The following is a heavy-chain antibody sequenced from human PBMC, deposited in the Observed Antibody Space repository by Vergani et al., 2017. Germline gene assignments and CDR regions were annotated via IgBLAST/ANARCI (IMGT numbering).Heavy chain of an antibody. CDR2: ITPFNGET. CDR1: GYTFPYRY. J-gene: IGHJ3*02. CDR3: ARWDPGLGSFDI. D-gene: IGHD1-14*01. V-gene: IGHV1-45*02. Sequence: QMQLVQSWAEVRKTGSSVKVSCKASGYTFPYRYLHWVRQAPGQALEWMGWITPFNGETKYAQKFQDRVTITRDRSMSTAYMELSSLRSEDTAMYYCARWDPGLGSFDIWGQGAMVTVST.